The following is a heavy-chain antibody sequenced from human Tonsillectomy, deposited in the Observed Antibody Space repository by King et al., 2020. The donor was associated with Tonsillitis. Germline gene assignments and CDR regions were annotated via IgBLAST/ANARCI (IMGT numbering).Heavy chain of an antibody. CDR1: GFTFSIYG. Sequence: VQLVESGGGVVQPGRSLRLSCAASGFTFSIYGMHWVRQAPGKGLEGVAIIWYDVSKKFYADSVKGRFTISRDNSKNTLYLQMNSLRAEDTAVYYCARDHYNNSAGDFFDYWSQGTLVNVSS. V-gene: IGHV3-33*08. CDR2: IWYDVSKK. CDR3: ARDHYNNSAGDFFDY. J-gene: IGHJ4*02. D-gene: IGHD1-1*01.